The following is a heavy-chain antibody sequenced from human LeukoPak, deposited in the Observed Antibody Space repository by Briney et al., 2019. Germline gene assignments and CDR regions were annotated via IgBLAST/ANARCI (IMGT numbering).Heavy chain of an antibody. CDR2: INAGNGNT. V-gene: IGHV1-3*01. Sequence: ASVKVSCKASGYTFTSYGISWVRQAPGQRLEWMGWINAGNGNTKYSQKFQGRVTITRDTSASTAYMELSSLRSEDTAVYYCARDNRRAVLQYQLLGFWGQGTLVTVSS. D-gene: IGHD2-2*01. CDR1: GYTFTSYG. CDR3: ARDNRRAVLQYQLLGF. J-gene: IGHJ4*02.